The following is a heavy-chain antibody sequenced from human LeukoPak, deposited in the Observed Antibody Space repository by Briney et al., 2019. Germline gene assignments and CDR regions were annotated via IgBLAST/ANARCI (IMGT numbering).Heavy chain of an antibody. V-gene: IGHV4-30-4*01. CDR3: ARESYGSGSYYPVNYFDY. Sequence: PSQTLSLTCAVSGGSISNGDYYWSWIRQPPGKGLEWIGYIYYSGSTYYNPSLKSRVTISVDTSKNQFSLKLSSVTAADTAVYYCARESYGSGSYYPVNYFDYWGQGTLVTVSS. J-gene: IGHJ4*02. D-gene: IGHD3-10*01. CDR2: IYYSGST. CDR1: GGSISNGDYY.